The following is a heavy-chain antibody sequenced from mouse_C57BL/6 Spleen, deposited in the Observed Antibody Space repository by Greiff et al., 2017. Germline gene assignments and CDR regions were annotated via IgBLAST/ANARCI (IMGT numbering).Heavy chain of an antibody. CDR1: GYAFSSSW. CDR3: ARGAYYYGSSYWYFDV. J-gene: IGHJ1*03. V-gene: IGHV1-82*01. D-gene: IGHD1-1*01. Sequence: QVQLQQSGPELVKPGASVKISCEASGYAFSSSWMNWVKQRPGKGLEWIGRIYPGDGDTNYNGKFKGKATLTADKSSSTAYMQLSSLTSEDSAVYFCARGAYYYGSSYWYFDVWGTGTTVTVSS. CDR2: IYPGDGDT.